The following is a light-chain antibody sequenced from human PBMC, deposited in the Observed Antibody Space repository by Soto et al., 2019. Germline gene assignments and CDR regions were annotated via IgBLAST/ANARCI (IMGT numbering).Light chain of an antibody. V-gene: IGKV3-15*01. CDR3: QQYNNWPRT. CDR2: GAS. Sequence: EIVMTQSPATLSVSPGERATLSCRASQCVSSNLAWYQQKPGQAPRLLIYGASTRATGIPARFSGSGSGTEFTLTISSLQSEDFAVYYCQQYNNWPRTFGQGTKLEIK. J-gene: IGKJ2*01. CDR1: QCVSSN.